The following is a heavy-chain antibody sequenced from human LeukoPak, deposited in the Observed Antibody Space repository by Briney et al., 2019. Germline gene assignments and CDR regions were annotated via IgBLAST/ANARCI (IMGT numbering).Heavy chain of an antibody. CDR3: ARTRDGYNTNWFDP. CDR1: GFTFSSYS. Sequence: GGSLRLSCAASGFTFSSYSMNWVRQAPGKGLEWVSSISSSSSYIYYADSVKGRFTISRDNAKNSLYLQMNSLRAEDTAVYYCARTRDGYNTNWFDPWGQGTLDTVSS. V-gene: IGHV3-21*01. D-gene: IGHD5-24*01. J-gene: IGHJ5*02. CDR2: ISSSSSYI.